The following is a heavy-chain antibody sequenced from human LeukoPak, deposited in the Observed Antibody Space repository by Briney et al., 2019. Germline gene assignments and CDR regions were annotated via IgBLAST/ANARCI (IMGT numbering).Heavy chain of an antibody. CDR2: ISGSGGST. CDR1: GFTFSSYA. CDR3: AKDLEQWLSKNYYYYMDV. D-gene: IGHD6-19*01. Sequence: GGSLRLSCAASGFTFSSYAMSWVRQAPGKGLEWVSAISGSGGSTYYADSAKGRFTISRDNSKNTLYLQMNSLRAEDTAVYYCAKDLEQWLSKNYYYYMDVWGKGTTVTVSS. V-gene: IGHV3-23*01. J-gene: IGHJ6*03.